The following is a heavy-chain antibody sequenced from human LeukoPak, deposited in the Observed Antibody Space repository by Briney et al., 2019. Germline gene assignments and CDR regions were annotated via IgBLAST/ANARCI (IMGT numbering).Heavy chain of an antibody. D-gene: IGHD3-3*01. CDR3: ARYDFILISYFDL. CDR2: IYSDGST. Sequence: PGGSLRLSCAASGFTVSTNYMSWVRQAPGKKLEWVSDIYSDGSTFYADSVKGRFTISRDNSKNTLYLQMNSLRAEDTAVYHCARYDFILISYFDLWGRGTLATVSS. V-gene: IGHV3-53*01. J-gene: IGHJ2*01. CDR1: GFTVSTNY.